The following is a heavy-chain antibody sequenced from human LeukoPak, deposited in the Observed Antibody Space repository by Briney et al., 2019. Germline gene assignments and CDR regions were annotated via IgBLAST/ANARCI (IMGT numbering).Heavy chain of an antibody. Sequence: GGSLRLSCAASGFTFSSYGMHWVRQAPGKGLEWVAVIWYDGSNKYYADSVKGRFTISRDNSKNTLCLQMNSLRAEDTAVYYCARDADPYYYDSSGVHGSDYWGQGTLVTVSS. J-gene: IGHJ4*02. CDR3: ARDADPYYYDSSGVHGSDY. CDR1: GFTFSSYG. CDR2: IWYDGSNK. D-gene: IGHD3-22*01. V-gene: IGHV3-33*01.